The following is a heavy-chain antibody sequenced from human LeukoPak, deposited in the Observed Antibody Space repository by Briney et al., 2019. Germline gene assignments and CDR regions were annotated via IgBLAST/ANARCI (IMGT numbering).Heavy chain of an antibody. CDR1: GGSISSGTYY. V-gene: IGHV4-39*07. CDR3: ARGVTPFDY. CDR2: MYHSGST. Sequence: SETLSLTCTVSGGSISSGTYYWSWIRQPPGKGLEWIGSMYHSGSTYYNPSLKSRVTISVDTSKNQFSLKLSSVTAADTAVYYCARGVTPFDYWGQGTLVTVSS. D-gene: IGHD2-21*02. J-gene: IGHJ4*02.